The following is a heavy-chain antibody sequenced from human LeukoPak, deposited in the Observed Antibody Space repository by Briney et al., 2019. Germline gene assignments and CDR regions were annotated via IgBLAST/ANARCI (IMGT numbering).Heavy chain of an antibody. J-gene: IGHJ5*02. CDR1: GCTFSSYS. CDR2: ISSSSSYI. CDR3: ARDFGGDCDWLLYTAFNWFDP. Sequence: GGSLRLSCAASGCTFSSYSMNWVRQAPGKGLELVSSISSSSSYIYYADSVKGRFTISRDNAKNSLYLQMNSLRAEDTTVYYCARDFGGDCDWLLYTAFNWFDPWGQGTLVTVSS. V-gene: IGHV3-21*01. D-gene: IGHD3-9*01.